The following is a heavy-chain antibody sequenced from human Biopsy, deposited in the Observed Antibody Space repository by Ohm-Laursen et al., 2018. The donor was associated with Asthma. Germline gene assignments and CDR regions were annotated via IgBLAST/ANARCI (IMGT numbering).Heavy chain of an antibody. Sequence: ASVTVSCKISGYSFTDLSMHWVRQAPGQGLEWMGGHDHEEGGTVNARRFQGRVTMTEDTSTDTAYMELSSLSSDDTAVYYCASDFPKDYVRYNFQFWGQGTLVTVSS. J-gene: IGHJ4*02. V-gene: IGHV1-24*01. CDR2: HDHEEGGT. CDR1: GYSFTDLS. CDR3: ASDFPKDYVRYNFQF. D-gene: IGHD4-17*01.